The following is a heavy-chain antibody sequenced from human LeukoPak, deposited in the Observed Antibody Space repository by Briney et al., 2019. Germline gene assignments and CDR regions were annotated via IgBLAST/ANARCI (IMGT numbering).Heavy chain of an antibody. V-gene: IGHV3-7*01. CDR1: GLTFSTYW. CDR3: ARSLGDD. Sequence: GGSLRLSCEVSGLTFSTYWMTWVRQAPGKGLEWVASINQNGREKYYVDSVKGRFTISRDNAKDSLYLQMNSLRDEGTAVYYCARSLGDDWGQGTLVTVSS. J-gene: IGHJ4*02. CDR2: INQNGREK. D-gene: IGHD3-16*01.